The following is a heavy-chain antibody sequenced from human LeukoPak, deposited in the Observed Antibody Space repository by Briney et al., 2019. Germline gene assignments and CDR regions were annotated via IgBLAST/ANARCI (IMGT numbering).Heavy chain of an antibody. CDR2: IYHSGST. J-gene: IGHJ4*02. V-gene: IGHV4-4*02. CDR3: ARSPAIYYFDY. Sequence: SETLSLTCAVSGGSISSSNWWSWVRQPPGKGLEWIGEIYHSGSTNYNPSLKSRVTISVDTSKNQFSLKLSSVTAADTAVYYCARSPAIYYFDYWGQGTLVTVSS. CDR1: GGSISSSNW. D-gene: IGHD2-21*01.